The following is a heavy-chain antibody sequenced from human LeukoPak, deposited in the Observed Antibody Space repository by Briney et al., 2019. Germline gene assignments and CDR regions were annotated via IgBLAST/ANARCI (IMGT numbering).Heavy chain of an antibody. D-gene: IGHD1-26*01. CDR1: GYIFTGYY. J-gene: IGHJ4*02. CDR2: INPNSGDT. Sequence: VASVKVSCKASGYIFTGYYLHWARQAPAQGLEWMGWINPNSGDTNYLQKFQGRVTFTADTSIGTAYMELNSLRSDDTAVYFCARGGSQLVHPEVYWGQGTLVTVSS. V-gene: IGHV1-2*02. CDR3: ARGGSQLVHPEVY.